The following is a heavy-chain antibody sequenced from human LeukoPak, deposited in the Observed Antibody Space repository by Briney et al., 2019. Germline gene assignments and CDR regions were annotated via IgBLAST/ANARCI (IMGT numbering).Heavy chain of an antibody. CDR2: INPNTGDT. V-gene: IGHV1-2*02. CDR3: ARASYGALVGDERG. J-gene: IGHJ1*01. CDR1: GYTFIGYY. Sequence: ASVKVSCKASGYTFIGYYTHWVRQAPGQGLEWMGWINPNTGDTGYAQKFQGRVTMTRDTSNGTAYMELRRLRSDDTAVYYCARASYGALVGDERGWGQGTLVTVSS. D-gene: IGHD4-17*01.